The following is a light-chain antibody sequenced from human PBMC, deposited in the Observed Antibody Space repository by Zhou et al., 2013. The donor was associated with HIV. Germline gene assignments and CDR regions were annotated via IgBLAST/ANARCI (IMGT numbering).Light chain of an antibody. J-gene: IGKJ5*01. V-gene: IGKV1-39*01. Sequence: DTQLTQSPSSLSASVGDRVTITCRASQSIITFLNWYQQKPGKAPKLLIYAASSLRSGVPSRFSGSGSGTDFTLTISSLQPEDFATYYCQQSYSTPITFGQGTRLEMK. CDR3: QQSYSTPIT. CDR1: QSIITF. CDR2: AAS.